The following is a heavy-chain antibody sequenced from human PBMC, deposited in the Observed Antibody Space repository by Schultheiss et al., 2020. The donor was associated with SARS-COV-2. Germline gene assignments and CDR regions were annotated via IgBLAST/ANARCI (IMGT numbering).Heavy chain of an antibody. Sequence: SETLSLTCTVSGGSISSGGYYWSWIRQHPGKGLEWIGYIYYSGSTNYNPSLKSRVTISVDTSKNQFSLKLSSVTAADTAVYYCARGFSSTSANYYYYGMDVWGQGTTVTVSS. J-gene: IGHJ6*02. V-gene: IGHV4-61*08. CDR1: GGSISSGGYY. CDR3: ARGFSSTSANYYYYGMDV. CDR2: IYYSGST. D-gene: IGHD2-2*01.